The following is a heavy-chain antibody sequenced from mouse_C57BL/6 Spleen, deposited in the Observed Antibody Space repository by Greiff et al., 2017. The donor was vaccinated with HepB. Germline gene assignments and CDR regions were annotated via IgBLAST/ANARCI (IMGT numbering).Heavy chain of an antibody. CDR1: GYTFTSYW. V-gene: IGHV1-59*01. Sequence: QVQLQQPGAELVRPGPSVKLSCKASGYTFTSYWMHWVKQRPGQGLEWIGVIDPSDSYTNYNQKFKGKATLTVDTSSSTAYMQLSSLTSEDSAVYYCARWLLRVPLRGAMDYWGQGTSVTVSS. J-gene: IGHJ4*01. CDR3: ARWLLRVPLRGAMDY. D-gene: IGHD2-3*01. CDR2: IDPSDSYT.